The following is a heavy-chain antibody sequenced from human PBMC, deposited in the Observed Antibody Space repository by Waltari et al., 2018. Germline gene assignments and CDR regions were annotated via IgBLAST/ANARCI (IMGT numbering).Heavy chain of an antibody. CDR2: INPNSGGT. Sequence: QVQLVQSGAEVKKPGASVKVSCKASGYTFTGYSMHWVRQAPGQGLEWMGWINPNSGGTNYAQKFQGRVTMTRDTSISTAYMELSRLRSDDTAVYYCARGGATIFGVVIIPFDYWGQGTLVTVSS. V-gene: IGHV1-2*02. D-gene: IGHD3-3*01. CDR1: GYTFTGYS. J-gene: IGHJ4*02. CDR3: ARGGATIFGVVIIPFDY.